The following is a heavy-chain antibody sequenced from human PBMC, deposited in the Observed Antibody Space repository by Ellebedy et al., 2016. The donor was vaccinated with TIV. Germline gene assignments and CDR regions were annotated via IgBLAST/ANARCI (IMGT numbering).Heavy chain of an antibody. CDR1: GFTFSSYG. Sequence: PGGSLRLSCAASGFTFSSYGVHWVRQAPGKGLEWVAFIRNDGSDKYYADSVKGRFTVSRVNSKSTLYLQMNSLRAEDTAVYYCARVLGFGEDHYGMDVWGQGTTVTVSS. D-gene: IGHD3-10*01. V-gene: IGHV3-30*02. CDR2: IRNDGSDK. J-gene: IGHJ6*02. CDR3: ARVLGFGEDHYGMDV.